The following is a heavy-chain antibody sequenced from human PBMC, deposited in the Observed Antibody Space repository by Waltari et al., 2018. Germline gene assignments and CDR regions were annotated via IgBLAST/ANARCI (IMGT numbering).Heavy chain of an antibody. D-gene: IGHD3-9*01. V-gene: IGHV3-23*04. J-gene: IGHJ4*02. Sequence: EVQLVESGGGLVQPGGSLSLSCAASGFTFSSYAMNWVRQAPGKGLEWVSAISGSGGSTYYADSVKGRFTISRDNSKNTLYLQMNSLRAEDTAVYYCAKPQNILTGYYDYWGQGTLVTVSS. CDR2: ISGSGGST. CDR1: GFTFSSYA. CDR3: AKPQNILTGYYDY.